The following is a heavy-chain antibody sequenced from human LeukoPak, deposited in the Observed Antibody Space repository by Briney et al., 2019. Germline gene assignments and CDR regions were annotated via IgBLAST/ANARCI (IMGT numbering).Heavy chain of an antibody. D-gene: IGHD1-14*01. V-gene: IGHV3-53*04. Sequence: QPGGSLRLSCAASGFTFSSYSMNWVRQAPGKGLEWVSVIYSGGDTYYADSVKGRFTVSRHNSKNTLYLQMNSLRTEDTAVYYCAREGDNWNHVWGQGTLVTVSS. J-gene: IGHJ4*02. CDR1: GFTFSSYS. CDR3: AREGDNWNHV. CDR2: IYSGGDT.